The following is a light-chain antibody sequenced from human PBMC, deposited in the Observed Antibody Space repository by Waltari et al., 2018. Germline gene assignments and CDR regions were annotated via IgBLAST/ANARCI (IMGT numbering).Light chain of an antibody. CDR1: SAINVGPYS. Sequence: QAVLTQPSSLSASPGASARLTCTLRSAINVGPYSLHWYQQKPGSPPQYLLTYMSDSDRQQDSGVPMRFSGSKDDSANAAILVISGLQSEDEADYYCMIWHGGVVVFGGGTKLTVL. J-gene: IGLJ2*01. CDR3: MIWHGGVVV. V-gene: IGLV5-45*03. CDR2: YMSDSDR.